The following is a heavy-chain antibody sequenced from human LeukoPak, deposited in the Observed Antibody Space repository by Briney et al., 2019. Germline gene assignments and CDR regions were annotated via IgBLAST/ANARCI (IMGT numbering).Heavy chain of an antibody. CDR2: IYSGGST. D-gene: IGHD3-22*01. Sequence: GGSLRLSCAASGFTVSSNYMSWVRQAPGKGLEWVSVIYSGGSTYYADSVKGRFTISRDNSKNTLYLQMNSLRAEDTAVYHRARDRVVDAPGWFDPWGQGTLVTVSS. V-gene: IGHV3-66*02. CDR3: ARDRVVDAPGWFDP. CDR1: GFTVSSNY. J-gene: IGHJ5*02.